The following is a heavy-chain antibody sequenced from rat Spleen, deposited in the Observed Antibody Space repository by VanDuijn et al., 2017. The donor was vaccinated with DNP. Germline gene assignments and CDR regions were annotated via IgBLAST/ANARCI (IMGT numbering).Heavy chain of an antibody. CDR3: TTDEQHYYDGYYHVPYYFDY. CDR2: IIYDGGHS. V-gene: IGHV5-20*01. Sequence: EVQLVESGGGLVQPGRSLKLSCAASGFTFSDSAMAWVRQSPKKGLAWVATIIYDGGHSFYRDSVQGRFAISRDNAKTTLYLQMDSLRSEDTATYYCTTDEQHYYDGYYHVPYYFDYWGQGVMVTVSS. D-gene: IGHD1-12*03. CDR1: GFTFSDSA. J-gene: IGHJ2*01.